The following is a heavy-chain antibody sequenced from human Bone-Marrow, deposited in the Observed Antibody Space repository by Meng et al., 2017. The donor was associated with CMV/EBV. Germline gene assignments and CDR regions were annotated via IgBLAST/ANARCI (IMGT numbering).Heavy chain of an antibody. CDR1: GLTISNYA. Sequence: GESLKISCAASGLTISNYAMSWVRQAPGKGLEWVSGISGSGDTTYYADSVKGRFTISRDNSKNTLYLQMNSLRPEDTAVYYCARDRPHFDYWGQGTLVTVSS. CDR3: ARDRPHFDY. J-gene: IGHJ4*02. D-gene: IGHD6-6*01. CDR2: ISGSGDTT. V-gene: IGHV3-23*01.